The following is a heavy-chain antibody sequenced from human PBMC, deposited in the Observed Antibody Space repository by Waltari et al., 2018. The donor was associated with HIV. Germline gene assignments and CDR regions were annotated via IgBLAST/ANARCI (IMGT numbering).Heavy chain of an antibody. V-gene: IGHV4-4*02. CDR2: VYHSGST. D-gene: IGHD2-15*01. CDR3: ARGSSYSAHNWLDP. J-gene: IGHJ5*02. Sequence: QVQLQESRPGLVKPSGTLSLTCAVSGGSIGSINWWVWVRQPAGKGLEWIGDVYHSGSTNYNPSLKSRVTISVDTSKSRFFLSLKSVTAADTAIYYCARGSSYSAHNWLDPWGQGTLVTVSS. CDR1: GGSIGSINW.